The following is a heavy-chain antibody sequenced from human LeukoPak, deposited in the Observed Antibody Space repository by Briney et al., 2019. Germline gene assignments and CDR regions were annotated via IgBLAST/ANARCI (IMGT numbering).Heavy chain of an antibody. D-gene: IGHD6-13*01. J-gene: IGHJ4*02. Sequence: PSETLSLTCTVSGGSISSSSYYWGWIRQPPGKGLEWIGSIYYSGSTYYNPSLKSRVTISVDTSKNQFSLKLSSVTAADTAVYYCAVYSSSWYEPTDYWGQGTLVTVSS. CDR3: AVYSSSWYEPTDY. CDR1: GGSISSSSYY. CDR2: IYYSGST. V-gene: IGHV4-39*01.